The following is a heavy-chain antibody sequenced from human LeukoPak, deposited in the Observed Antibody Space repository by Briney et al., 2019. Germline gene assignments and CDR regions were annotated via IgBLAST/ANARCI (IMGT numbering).Heavy chain of an antibody. V-gene: IGHV1-18*01. Sequence: ASVKVSCKASGYTFTSYGISWVRQAPGQGLEWMGWISAYNGNTNYAQKLQGRVTMTTDTSTSTAYMELRSLRSDDTAVYYCARDRLRFLEWLGPYYFDHWGQGTLVTVSS. CDR3: ARDRLRFLEWLGPYYFDH. D-gene: IGHD3-3*01. CDR1: GYTFTSYG. J-gene: IGHJ4*02. CDR2: ISAYNGNT.